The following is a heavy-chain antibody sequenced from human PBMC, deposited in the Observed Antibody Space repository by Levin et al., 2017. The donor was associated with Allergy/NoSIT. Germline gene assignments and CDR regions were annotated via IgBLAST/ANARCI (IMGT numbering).Heavy chain of an antibody. V-gene: IGHV4-4*07. CDR2: IYTSGST. Sequence: SQTLSLTCTVSGASISSSHWSWIRQPAGKGLEWIGRIYTSGSTNYNPSLKSRVTMSVDTSKNQFSLKLSSVTAADTAMYYCARSRVPAAIYSYDYGLDVWGQGTTVTVSS. CDR3: ARSRVPAAIYSYDYGLDV. D-gene: IGHD2-2*01. J-gene: IGHJ6*02. CDR1: GASISSSH.